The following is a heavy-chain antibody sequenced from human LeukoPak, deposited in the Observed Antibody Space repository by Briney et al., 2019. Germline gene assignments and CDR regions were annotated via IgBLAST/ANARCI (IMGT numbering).Heavy chain of an antibody. V-gene: IGHV4-59*08. D-gene: IGHD4-17*01. CDR2: IYYSVSGGGT. CDR1: GGSINNYY. J-gene: IGHJ4*02. Sequence: SETLSLTCTVSGGSINNYYWNWIRQPPGKGLELIGYIYYSVSGGGTNYNPSLKSRVTISADTSKNQFSLELSSVTAADTAVYYCARGGTMTTVPLWGQGTLVTVSS. CDR3: ARGGTMTTVPL.